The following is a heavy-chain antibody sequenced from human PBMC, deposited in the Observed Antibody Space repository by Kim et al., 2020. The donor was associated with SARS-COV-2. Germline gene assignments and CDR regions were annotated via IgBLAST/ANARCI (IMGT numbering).Heavy chain of an antibody. V-gene: IGHV3-23*01. CDR2: ISGSGGST. CDR3: ANLLLPITHGIAAAGTGEDYYYYYGMDV. D-gene: IGHD6-13*01. Sequence: GGSLRLSCAASGFTFSSYAMSWVRQAPGKGLEWVSAISGSGGSTYYADSVKGRFTISRDNSKNTLYLQMNSLRAEDTAVYYCANLLLPITHGIAAAGTGEDYYYYYGMDVWGQGTTVTVSS. J-gene: IGHJ6*02. CDR1: GFTFSSYA.